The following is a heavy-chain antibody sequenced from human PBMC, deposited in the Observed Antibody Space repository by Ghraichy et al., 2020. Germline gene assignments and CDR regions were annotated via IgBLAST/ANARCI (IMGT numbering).Heavy chain of an antibody. Sequence: GESLNISCAASGFTFTTAGMHWVRQAPGKGLEFVSGISNDGHSTYYGDSVKGRFSISRDNFKNTLYLQMGNLRTEDMAVYYCARMSATGTGLDFWGQGALVTVSS. CDR2: ISNDGHST. CDR1: GFTFTTAG. V-gene: IGHV3-64*02. CDR3: ARMSATGTGLDF. D-gene: IGHD6-13*01. J-gene: IGHJ4*02.